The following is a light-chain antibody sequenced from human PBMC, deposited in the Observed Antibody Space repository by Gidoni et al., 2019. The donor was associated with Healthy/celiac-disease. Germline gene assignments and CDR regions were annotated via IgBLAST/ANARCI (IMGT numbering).Light chain of an antibody. CDR2: AAS. Sequence: DIQIPQSPSSLSASVGDRVTITCRASQSISSYLNWYQQKPGKAPKLLIYAASSLQSGVPSRFSGSGSGTDFTLTISSLQPEDFATYYCQQSYSTPDTFGPGTKVDIK. J-gene: IGKJ3*01. CDR1: QSISSY. CDR3: QQSYSTPDT. V-gene: IGKV1-39*01.